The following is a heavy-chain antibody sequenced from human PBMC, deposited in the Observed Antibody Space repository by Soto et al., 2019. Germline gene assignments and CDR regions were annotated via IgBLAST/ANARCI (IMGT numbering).Heavy chain of an antibody. CDR2: ISYDGSNK. J-gene: IGHJ6*02. CDR1: GFTFSSYG. D-gene: IGHD3-9*01. V-gene: IGHV3-30*18. Sequence: GGSLRLSCAASGFTFSSYGMHWVRQAPGKGLEWVAVISYDGSNKYYADSVKGRFTISRDNSKNTLYLQMNSLRAEDTAVYYCAKAQGVLRYFDWLLYPHYYYGMDVWGQGTTVTV. CDR3: AKAQGVLRYFDWLLYPHYYYGMDV.